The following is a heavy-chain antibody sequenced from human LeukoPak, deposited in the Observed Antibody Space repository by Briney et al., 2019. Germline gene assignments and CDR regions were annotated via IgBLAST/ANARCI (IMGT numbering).Heavy chain of an antibody. J-gene: IGHJ4*02. CDR1: GYTFTGYY. D-gene: IGHD6-25*01. V-gene: IGHV1-2*02. Sequence: ASVKVSCKASGYTFTGYYMHWVRQAPGQGLEWMGWINPNSGGTNYAQKFQGRVTMTRDTSISTAYMELRSLRSDDTAVYYCARIEGIAARDYWGQGTLVTVSS. CDR3: ARIEGIAARDY. CDR2: INPNSGGT.